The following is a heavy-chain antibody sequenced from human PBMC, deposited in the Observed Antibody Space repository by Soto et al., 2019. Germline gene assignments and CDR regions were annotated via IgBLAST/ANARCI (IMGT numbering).Heavy chain of an antibody. CDR3: AKAPNYDFWSGDYYYYMDV. CDR1: GYTFTSYD. Sequence: ASVKVSCKASGYTFTSYDINWVRQATGQGLEWMGWMNPNSGNTGYAQKFQGRVTMTRNTSISTAYMELSSLRSEDTAVYYCAKAPNYDFWSGDYYYYMDVWGKGTTVTVSS. V-gene: IGHV1-8*01. CDR2: MNPNSGNT. J-gene: IGHJ6*03. D-gene: IGHD3-3*01.